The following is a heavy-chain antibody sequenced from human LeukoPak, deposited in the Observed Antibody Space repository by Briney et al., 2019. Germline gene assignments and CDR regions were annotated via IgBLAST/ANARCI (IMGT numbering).Heavy chain of an antibody. CDR2: IWYDGSNK. CDR1: GFTFSRYG. V-gene: IGHV3-33*01. J-gene: IGHJ5*02. Sequence: PGGSLRLSCAASGFTFSRYGMHWVRQAPGKGLEWVAVIWYDGSNKYYADSVKGRFTISRDNSKNTLYLQMNSLRAEDTAVYYCAREVRYYDFWSGHSPNWFDPWGQGTLVTVSS. CDR3: AREVRYYDFWSGHSPNWFDP. D-gene: IGHD3-3*01.